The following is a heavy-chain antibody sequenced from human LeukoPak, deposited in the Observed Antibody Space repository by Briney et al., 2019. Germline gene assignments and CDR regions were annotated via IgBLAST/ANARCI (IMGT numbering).Heavy chain of an antibody. CDR2: IYYSGST. V-gene: IGHV4-39*01. D-gene: IGHD4-11*01. Sequence: PSETLSLTCTVSGGSISSSSYYWGWIRQPPGKGLEWIGSIYYSGSTYYNPSLESRVTISVDTSKNQFSLKLSSVTAADTAVYYCARHAPLQAYYFDYWGQGTLVTVSS. J-gene: IGHJ4*02. CDR1: GGSISSSSYY. CDR3: ARHAPLQAYYFDY.